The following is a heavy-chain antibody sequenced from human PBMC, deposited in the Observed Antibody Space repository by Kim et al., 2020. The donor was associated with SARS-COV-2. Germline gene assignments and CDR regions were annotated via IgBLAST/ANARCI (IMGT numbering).Heavy chain of an antibody. J-gene: IGHJ5*02. D-gene: IGHD3-16*01. Sequence: SETLSLTCAVSGYSITTTNWWGWIRQSPGRGPEWIGQIDYSGTTHYNPSLQSRLTMSVDTSNNHFSMKLRSVTAVDTAIYYCVRRVKRSSLVDPWGQGTL. CDR2: IDYSGTT. CDR1: GYSITTTNW. CDR3: VRRVKRSSLVDP. V-gene: IGHV4-28*01.